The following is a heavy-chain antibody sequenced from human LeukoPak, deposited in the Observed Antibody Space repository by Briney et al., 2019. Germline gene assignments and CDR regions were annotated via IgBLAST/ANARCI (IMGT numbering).Heavy chain of an antibody. CDR2: ISGSGRST. V-gene: IGHV3-23*01. CDR1: GFTFSSYA. D-gene: IGHD3-22*01. CDR3: ARDRALYDSRRGYYYTEDDY. J-gene: IGHJ4*02. Sequence: HPGGSLRLSCAASGFTFSSYAMSWVRQAPGKGLEWVSAISGSGRSTYYADSVKGRFTISRDNSKNTLYLQMNSLRADDTAVYYCARDRALYDSRRGYYYTEDDYWGQGTLVTVSS.